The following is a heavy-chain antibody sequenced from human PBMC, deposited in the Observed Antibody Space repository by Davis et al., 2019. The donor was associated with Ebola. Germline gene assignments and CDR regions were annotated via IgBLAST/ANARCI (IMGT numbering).Heavy chain of an antibody. CDR3: TKRVGSRSGFEN. D-gene: IGHD1-26*01. CDR2: INPSGGST. Sequence: AASVKVSCKASGYTFTSYYMHWVRQAPGQGLEWMGIINPSGGSTSYAQKFQGRVTMTRDTSTSTVYMELSSLRSDDTAVYYCTKRVGSRSGFENWGQGSLVTVSS. J-gene: IGHJ4*02. CDR1: GYTFTSYY. V-gene: IGHV1-46*01.